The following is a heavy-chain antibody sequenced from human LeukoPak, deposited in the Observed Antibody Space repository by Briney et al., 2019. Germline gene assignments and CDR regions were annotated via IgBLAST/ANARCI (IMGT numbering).Heavy chain of an antibody. CDR3: ARARDDSSGYDAFDI. J-gene: IGHJ3*02. CDR1: GFTFSRYA. Sequence: GGSRRFSCAASGFTFSRYAFHWVRKAPGKGREWVTLLWYDGSNKYYGDSVKGRFTISRDNSKNTLDLQMNSLRAEDTAMYFCARARDDSSGYDAFDIWGPGTMVTVSS. D-gene: IGHD3-22*01. CDR2: LWYDGSNK. V-gene: IGHV3-33*01.